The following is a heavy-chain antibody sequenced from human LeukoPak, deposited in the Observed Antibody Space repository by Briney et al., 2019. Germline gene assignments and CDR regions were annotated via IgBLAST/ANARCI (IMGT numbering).Heavy chain of an antibody. Sequence: GGSLRLSCAASGFTFSSYSMNWVRQAPGKGLEWVSSISSSSSYIYYADSVKGRFTISRDNAKNSLYLQMNSLRAEDTVVCYCARDEDSSGYYPPYYYYGMDVWGQGTTVTVSS. D-gene: IGHD3-22*01. CDR3: ARDEDSSGYYPPYYYYGMDV. CDR1: GFTFSSYS. CDR2: ISSSSSYI. V-gene: IGHV3-21*01. J-gene: IGHJ6*02.